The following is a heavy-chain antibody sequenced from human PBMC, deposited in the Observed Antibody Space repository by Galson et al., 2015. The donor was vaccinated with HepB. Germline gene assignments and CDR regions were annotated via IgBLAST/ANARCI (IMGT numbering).Heavy chain of an antibody. J-gene: IGHJ6*03. CDR1: GFTFSSYG. V-gene: IGHV3-33*01. Sequence: SLRLSCAASGFTFSSYGMHWVRQAPGKGLEWVAVIWYDGSNKYYADSVKGRFTISRDNSKNTLYLQMNSLRAEDTAVYYCARVLLLVSIFGVVITIWDYYYMDVWGKGTTVTVSS. CDR3: ARVLLLVSIFGVVITIWDYYYMDV. D-gene: IGHD3-3*01. CDR2: IWYDGSNK.